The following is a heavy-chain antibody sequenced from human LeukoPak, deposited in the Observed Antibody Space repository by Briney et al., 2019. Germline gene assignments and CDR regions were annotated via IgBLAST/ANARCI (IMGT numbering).Heavy chain of an antibody. V-gene: IGHV3-48*04. Sequence: GGSLRLSCAASGFTFSSYSMNWVRQAPGKGLEWVSYISSSSSTIYYADSVKGRFTISRDNAKNSLYLQMNSLRAEDTAVYYCARDWVICSSGAFDPWGPGTLVTVSS. CDR1: GFTFSSYS. CDR2: ISSSSSTI. CDR3: ARDWVICSSGAFDP. D-gene: IGHD2-21*01. J-gene: IGHJ5*02.